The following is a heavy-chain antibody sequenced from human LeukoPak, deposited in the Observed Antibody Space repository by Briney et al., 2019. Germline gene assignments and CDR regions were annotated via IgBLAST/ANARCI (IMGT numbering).Heavy chain of an antibody. Sequence: SETLSLTCTVSGYSISSGYYWGWIRQPPGKGLEWIGSIYHSGSTYYNPSLKSRVTISVDTSKNQFSLKLSSVTAADTAVYYCARGGGGMRIYGKNWFDPWGQGTLVTVSS. CDR1: GYSISSGYY. V-gene: IGHV4-38-2*02. D-gene: IGHD3-16*01. J-gene: IGHJ5*02. CDR2: IYHSGST. CDR3: ARGGGGMRIYGKNWFDP.